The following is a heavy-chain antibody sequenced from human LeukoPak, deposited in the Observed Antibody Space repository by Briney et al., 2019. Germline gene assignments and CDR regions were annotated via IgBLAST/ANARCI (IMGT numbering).Heavy chain of an antibody. CDR3: ARDSRDYYDSTGAFDI. V-gene: IGHV3-33*01. Sequence: GGSLRLPCAASGFTFSSYGMHWVRQAPGKGLEWVAVIWYDGSNKYYADSVKGRFTISRDNSKNTLYLQMNSLRAEDTAVYYCARDSRDYYDSTGAFDIWGQGTMVTVSS. CDR1: GFTFSSYG. J-gene: IGHJ3*02. CDR2: IWYDGSNK. D-gene: IGHD3-22*01.